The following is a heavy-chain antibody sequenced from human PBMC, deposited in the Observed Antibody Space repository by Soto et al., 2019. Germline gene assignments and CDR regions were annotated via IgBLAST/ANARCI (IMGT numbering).Heavy chain of an antibody. V-gene: IGHV3-30-3*01. D-gene: IGHD6-13*01. J-gene: IGHJ4*02. Sequence: LRLSCAASGFTFSSYAMHCVRQSPVKGLEWVAVISYDGSNKYYADSVKGRFTISRDNSKNTLYLQMNSLRAEDTAVYYCARGGAAAAGTPLGYWGQGTLVTVSS. CDR2: ISYDGSNK. CDR1: GFTFSSYA. CDR3: ARGGAAAAGTPLGY.